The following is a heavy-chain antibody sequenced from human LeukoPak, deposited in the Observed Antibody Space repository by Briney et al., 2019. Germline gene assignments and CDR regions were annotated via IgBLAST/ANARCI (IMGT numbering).Heavy chain of an antibody. Sequence: GGSLRLSCAASGFAFSSYSMNWVRQAPGKGLEWVSSISSSSSYIYYADSVKGRFTISRDNSKNTLYLQMNSLRAEDTAVYYCARDPVDTASRGDYYYGMDVWGQGTTVTVSS. CDR1: GFAFSSYS. CDR3: ARDPVDTASRGDYYYGMDV. J-gene: IGHJ6*02. V-gene: IGHV3-21*01. D-gene: IGHD5-18*01. CDR2: ISSSSSYI.